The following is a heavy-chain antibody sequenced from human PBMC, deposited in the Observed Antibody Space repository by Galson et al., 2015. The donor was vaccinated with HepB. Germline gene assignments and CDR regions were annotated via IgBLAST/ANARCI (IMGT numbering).Heavy chain of an antibody. Sequence: SLRLSCAASGFTFSSYAMHWVRQAPGKGLEWVAVIYRDGSTYHTDSVKGRFTVSRDTSKNTLYLQMNSLRAEDTAVYYCARGAPPDAFDIWGQGTMVTVSS. CDR2: IYRDGST. J-gene: IGHJ3*02. CDR3: ARGAPPDAFDI. CDR1: GFTFSSYA. V-gene: IGHV3-53*01.